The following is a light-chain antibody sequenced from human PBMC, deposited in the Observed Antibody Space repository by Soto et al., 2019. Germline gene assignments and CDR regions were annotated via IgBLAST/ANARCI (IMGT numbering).Light chain of an antibody. Sequence: VLTQPPSVSGAPGQRVTISCTGSSSNIGAGYDVHWYQQLPGTAPKLLIYGNTNRPSGVPDRFSGSRSGTSASLAITGLQXEDDGDYYCRSYDSSLSGSSVFGTGTKVTVL. CDR2: GNT. J-gene: IGLJ1*01. CDR3: RSYDSSLSGSSV. CDR1: SSNIGAGYD. V-gene: IGLV1-40*01.